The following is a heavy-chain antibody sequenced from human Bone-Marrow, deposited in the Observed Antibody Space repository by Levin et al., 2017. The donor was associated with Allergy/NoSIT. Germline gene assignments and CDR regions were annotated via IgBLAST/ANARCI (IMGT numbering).Heavy chain of an antibody. J-gene: IGHJ4*02. CDR1: GFSLTSRPVG. Sequence: SGPTLVKPPQTLTLTCSLSGFSLTSRPVGVGWIRQPPGKALEWLAAAYWDDDNRYSPSLRSRLSVTKDTSKNQVVLTMTNMDPADTATYFCGHRRDYNGVWDGGVIDYWGQGVLVTVSS. D-gene: IGHD3-16*01. CDR3: GHRRDYNGVWDGGVIDY. V-gene: IGHV2-5*02. CDR2: AYWDDDN.